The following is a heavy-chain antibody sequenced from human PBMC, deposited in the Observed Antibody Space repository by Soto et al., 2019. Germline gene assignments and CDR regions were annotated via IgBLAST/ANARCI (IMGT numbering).Heavy chain of an antibody. Sequence: EVHLVESGGGLVQPGGSLRLSCAASGFTFSSYWMHWVRQAPGKGLVWVSRINSDGSSIRYADSVKGRLTISRDNAKNTLYLQMNNLRADDTAVYYCATSISVGGGGWGQGTLVTVSS. V-gene: IGHV3-74*01. J-gene: IGHJ4*02. CDR3: ATSISVGGGG. CDR2: INSDGSSI. D-gene: IGHD3-16*01. CDR1: GFTFSSYW.